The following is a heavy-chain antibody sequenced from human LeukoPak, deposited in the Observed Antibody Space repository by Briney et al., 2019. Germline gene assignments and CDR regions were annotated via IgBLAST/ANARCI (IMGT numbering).Heavy chain of an antibody. J-gene: IGHJ3*02. V-gene: IGHV4-4*02. Sequence: PSETLSLTCAVSGGSISSSNWWSWVRQPPGKGLEWIGEIYHSGSTNYNPSLKSRVTISVDKSKNQFSLKLSSVTAADTAVYYCARHKVYWGSRDAFDIWGQGTMVTVSS. CDR2: IYHSGST. D-gene: IGHD7-27*01. CDR3: ARHKVYWGSRDAFDI. CDR1: GGSISSSNW.